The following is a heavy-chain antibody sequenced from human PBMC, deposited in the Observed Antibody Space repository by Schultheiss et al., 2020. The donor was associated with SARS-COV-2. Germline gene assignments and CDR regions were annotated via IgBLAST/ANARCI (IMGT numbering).Heavy chain of an antibody. CDR3: ARGVTRYGDYHYYGMDV. CDR1: GYTFTGYY. V-gene: IGHV1-8*02. Sequence: ASVKVSCKASGYTFTGYYMHWVRQAPGQGLEWMGWMNPNSGNTGYAQKFQGRVTMTEDTSTDTAYMELSSLRSEDTAVYYCARGVTRYGDYHYYGMDVWGQGTTVTVSS. D-gene: IGHD4-17*01. CDR2: MNPNSGNT. J-gene: IGHJ6*02.